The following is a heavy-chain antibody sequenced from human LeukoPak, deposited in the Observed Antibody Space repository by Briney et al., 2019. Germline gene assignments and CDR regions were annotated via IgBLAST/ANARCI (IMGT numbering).Heavy chain of an antibody. V-gene: IGHV2-70*04. CDR1: GFSLSTSGMR. CDR2: IDWDDDK. J-gene: IGHJ4*02. D-gene: IGHD3-16*01. CDR3: ARMIWGDYYFDY. Sequence: ESGPALVKPTETFTLTCTFSGFSLSTSGMRVSWIRQPPGKALEWLARIDWDDDKFYSTSLRPRLTISKDTSKNQVVLTMTKMDPEDTATYYCARMIWGDYYFDYWGQGTLVTVSS.